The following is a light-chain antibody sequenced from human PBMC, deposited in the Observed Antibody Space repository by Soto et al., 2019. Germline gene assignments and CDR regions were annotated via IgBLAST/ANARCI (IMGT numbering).Light chain of an antibody. CDR3: QQYNNWPFT. V-gene: IGKV3-15*01. CDR2: GAS. CDR1: QSVSSN. Sequence: EIVMTQSPATLSVSPGERATLSCRASQSVSSNLAWYQQKPGQAPRLLIYGASTRATGIPARFSGSGSGTDFTLTISSLQDEDFAVYYWQQYNNWPFTFGPGTKVDIK. J-gene: IGKJ3*01.